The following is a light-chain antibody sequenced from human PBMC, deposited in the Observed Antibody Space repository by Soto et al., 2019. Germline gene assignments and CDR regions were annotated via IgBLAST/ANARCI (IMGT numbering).Light chain of an antibody. Sequence: ALRMTQSPSSLSASTGDRVTITCRASQGISSYLAWYQQKPGKAPKLLIYAASTLQSGVQSRFSGSESGTDFNLTFSCLQSKDFATYYCQQYYNYHRTFGQGTKVEIK. CDR3: QQYYNYHRT. CDR2: AAS. J-gene: IGKJ1*01. V-gene: IGKV1-8*01. CDR1: QGISSY.